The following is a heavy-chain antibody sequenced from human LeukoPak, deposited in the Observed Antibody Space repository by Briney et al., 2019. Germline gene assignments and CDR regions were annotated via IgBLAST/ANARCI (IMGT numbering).Heavy chain of an antibody. Sequence: GGSLRLPCAASGFTFSSYTMNWVRQAPGKGLEWVSSISSSSSYIYYAGSVKGRFTISRDNAKNSLYLQMNTLRAEDTAVYYCARGSDTAMVLFYYFDYWGQGTLVTVSS. CDR3: ARGSDTAMVLFYYFDY. J-gene: IGHJ4*02. D-gene: IGHD5-18*01. V-gene: IGHV3-21*01. CDR1: GFTFSSYT. CDR2: ISSSSSYI.